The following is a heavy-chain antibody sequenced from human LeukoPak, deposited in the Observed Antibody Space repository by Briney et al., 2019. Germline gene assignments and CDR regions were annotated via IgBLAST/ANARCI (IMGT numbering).Heavy chain of an antibody. D-gene: IGHD4-17*01. J-gene: IGHJ5*02. CDR1: GGSISSYY. V-gene: IGHV4-4*07. CDR3: ARDDSYGDYVHWFDR. Sequence: SETLSLTCTVSGGSISSYYWSWIRQPAGKGLEWIGRIYTSGSTNYNPSLKSRVTMSVDTSKNQFSLKLSSVTAADTAVYYCARDDSYGDYVHWFDRWSEGTLVTVS. CDR2: IYTSGST.